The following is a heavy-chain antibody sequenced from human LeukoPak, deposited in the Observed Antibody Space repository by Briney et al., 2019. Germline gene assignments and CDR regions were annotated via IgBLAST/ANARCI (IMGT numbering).Heavy chain of an antibody. J-gene: IGHJ4*02. V-gene: IGHV3-7*01. CDR1: GFTFSNYA. Sequence: SGGSLRLSCTVSGFTFSNYAMSWVRQAPGKGLEWVANIKQDGSEKYYVDSVKGRFTISRDNAKNSLYLQMNSLRAEDTAVYYCARVHYYDSSGYYYWGQGTLVTVSS. CDR2: IKQDGSEK. CDR3: ARVHYYDSSGYYY. D-gene: IGHD3-22*01.